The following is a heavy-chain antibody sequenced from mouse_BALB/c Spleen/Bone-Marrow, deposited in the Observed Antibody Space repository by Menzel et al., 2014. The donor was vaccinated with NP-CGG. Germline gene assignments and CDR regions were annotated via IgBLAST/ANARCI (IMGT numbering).Heavy chain of an antibody. CDR3: ARDHYGYYTMDY. D-gene: IGHD1-2*01. Sequence: VHLVESGGGLVKPGGSLKLSCAASGFTFSSYATSWVRQSPEKRLEWVAEISSGGSYTYYPDTVTGRFTISRDNAKNTLYLEMSSLRSGDTAMYYCARDHYGYYTMDYWGQGTSVTVSS. V-gene: IGHV5-9-4*01. J-gene: IGHJ4*01. CDR1: GFTFSSYA. CDR2: ISSGGSYT.